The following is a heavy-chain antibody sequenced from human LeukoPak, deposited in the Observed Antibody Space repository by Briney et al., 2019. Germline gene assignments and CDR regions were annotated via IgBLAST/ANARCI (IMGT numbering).Heavy chain of an antibody. J-gene: IGHJ4*02. CDR2: VKQDGSEK. CDR1: GFTFSNYW. D-gene: IGHD3-10*01. Sequence: PGGSLRLSCAASGFTFSNYWMSWVRQAPGKGLEWVANVKQDGSEKYYVDSVKGRFTISRDNAKNTLYLQMNSLRAEDTAVYYCASGGYYGSAYDYWGQGTLVTVSS. V-gene: IGHV3-7*01. CDR3: ASGGYYGSAYDY.